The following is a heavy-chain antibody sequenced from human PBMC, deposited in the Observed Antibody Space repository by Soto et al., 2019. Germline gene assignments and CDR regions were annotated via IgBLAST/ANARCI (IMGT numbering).Heavy chain of an antibody. CDR2: INAGNGNT. CDR3: VREALRDCNSTNCSTDWFDP. V-gene: IGHV1-3*01. J-gene: IGHJ5*02. Sequence: QVQLVQSGAEVKKPGASVKVSCKASGYTFSSYGLDWVRQAPGQRLEWMGGINAGNGNTKYSQKFQGRVTITRDTSATTAYMELSSLRYEDTAVYYCVREALRDCNSTNCSTDWFDPWGQGTLVRVSS. CDR1: GYTFSSYG. D-gene: IGHD2-2*01.